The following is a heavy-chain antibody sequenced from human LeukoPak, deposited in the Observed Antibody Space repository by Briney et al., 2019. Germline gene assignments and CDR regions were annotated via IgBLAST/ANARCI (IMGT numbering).Heavy chain of an antibody. CDR1: GYTFTGYY. V-gene: IGHV1-2*02. J-gene: IGHJ3*02. CDR3: ARSGSGDAFDI. D-gene: IGHD6-19*01. Sequence: ASVKVSCKASGYTFTGYYMHWVRQAPGQGLEWMGWINPNSGGTNYARKFQGRVTMTRDTSISTAYMELSRLRSDDTAVYYCARSGSGDAFDIWGQGTMVTVSS. CDR2: INPNSGGT.